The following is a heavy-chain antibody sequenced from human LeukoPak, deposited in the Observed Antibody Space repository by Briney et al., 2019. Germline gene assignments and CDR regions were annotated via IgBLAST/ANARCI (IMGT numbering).Heavy chain of an antibody. J-gene: IGHJ4*01. Sequence: SETLSLTCTVSGYSISSGYYWGWIRQPPGKGLEWIGSIYHSGSTYYNPSLKGRVTISVDTSKNQFSLKLSSVTAADTAVYYCASYNTIFGVVTPEDWGHGTLVTVSS. CDR1: GYSISSGYY. CDR3: ASYNTIFGVVTPED. V-gene: IGHV4-38-2*02. CDR2: IYHSGST. D-gene: IGHD3-3*01.